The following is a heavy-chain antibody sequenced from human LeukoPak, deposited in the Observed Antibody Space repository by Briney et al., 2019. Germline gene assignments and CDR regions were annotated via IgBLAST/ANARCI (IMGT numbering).Heavy chain of an antibody. J-gene: IGHJ4*02. CDR1: GGSISTFS. Sequence: SKTLSLTCTVSGGSISTFSWSWVRQTPDRGLEWIGSYFSTATKSNPSLGRRVAISVDTSKNQLFLRLRSLTPADTASYYCARDTSVASGMQYWGPGTLVTVSS. D-gene: IGHD6-19*01. V-gene: IGHV4-59*01. CDR2: YFSTAT. CDR3: ARDTSVASGMQY.